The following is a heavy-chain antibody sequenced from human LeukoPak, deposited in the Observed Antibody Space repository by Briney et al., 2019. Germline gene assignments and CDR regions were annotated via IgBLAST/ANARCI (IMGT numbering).Heavy chain of an antibody. Sequence: SETLSLTCTVSGGSIRSHYWSWIRQPPGKGLEWIGNIYYSGSTNYNPSLKSRVTISVDMSKNQFSLKLGSVTAADTAVYYCARHGYSRGWGAYFYFGYWGQGTLVTVSS. V-gene: IGHV4-59*08. CDR1: GGSIRSHY. CDR3: ARHGYSRGWGAYFYFGY. J-gene: IGHJ4*02. CDR2: IYYSGST. D-gene: IGHD6-19*01.